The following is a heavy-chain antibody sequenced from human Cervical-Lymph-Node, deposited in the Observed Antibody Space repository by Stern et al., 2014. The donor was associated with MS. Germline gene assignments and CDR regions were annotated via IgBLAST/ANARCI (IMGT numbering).Heavy chain of an antibody. CDR3: ARYSGTFYFDY. CDR1: GGTFSSYS. V-gene: IGHV1-69*06. D-gene: IGHD1-26*01. J-gene: IGHJ4*02. CDR2: IILIFDTT. Sequence: VQLVQSGAEVKRPGSSVRVSCKASGGTFSSYSISWVRQAPGQGLEWMGGIILIFDTTNYAQKFQGRVTISADKSTSTAYLDLSSLRSEDTAMYYCARYSGTFYFDYWGQGTLVTVSS.